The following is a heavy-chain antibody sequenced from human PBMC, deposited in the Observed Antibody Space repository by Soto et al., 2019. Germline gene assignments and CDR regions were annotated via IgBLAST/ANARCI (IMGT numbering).Heavy chain of an antibody. V-gene: IGHV4-30-4*01. D-gene: IGHD1-26*01. CDR3: ASGFFFSGSYDY. CDR2: IYYSGST. CDR1: VGSISSCDYY. Sequence: SEPLYLPCTVSVGSISSCDYYWSWILQPPGKGLEWIGYIYYSGSTYYNPSLKSRVTISVDTSKNQFSLKLSSVTAADTAVYYCASGFFFSGSYDYWGQGTLVTVSS. J-gene: IGHJ4*02.